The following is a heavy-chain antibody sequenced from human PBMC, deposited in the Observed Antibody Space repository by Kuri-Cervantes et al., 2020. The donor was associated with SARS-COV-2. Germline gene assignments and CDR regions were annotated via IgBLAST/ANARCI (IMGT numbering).Heavy chain of an antibody. Sequence: GGSLRLSCAASGFTFSSYEMSWIRQAPGKGLEWVSYISSSGSTIYYADSVKGRFTISRDNAKNSLYLQMNSLRAEDTAVYYCARARRGDIVVVPAAIASQVHPGNWYFDLWGRGTLVTVSS. D-gene: IGHD2-2*02. CDR1: GFTFSSYE. J-gene: IGHJ2*01. CDR3: ARARRGDIVVVPAAIASQVHPGNWYFDL. CDR2: ISSSGSTI. V-gene: IGHV3-48*03.